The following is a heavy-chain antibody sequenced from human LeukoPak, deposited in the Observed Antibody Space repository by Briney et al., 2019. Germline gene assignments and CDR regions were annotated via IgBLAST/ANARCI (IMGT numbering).Heavy chain of an antibody. CDR2: INPNSGDT. V-gene: IGHV1-2*02. CDR1: GYTFSDYY. CDR3: ASDRHSSGIFDY. Sequence: GASVKVSCKTSGYTFSDYYIHWIRQAPGQGLEWVGWINPNSGDTDYAQKFQGRVTVTRDTSISTAYMELGRLRSDDTAVYYCASDRHSSGIFDYWGQGTLVTVSS. D-gene: IGHD6-19*01. J-gene: IGHJ4*02.